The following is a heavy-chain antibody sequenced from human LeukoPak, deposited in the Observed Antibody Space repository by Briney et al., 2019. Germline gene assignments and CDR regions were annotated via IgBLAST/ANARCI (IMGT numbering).Heavy chain of an antibody. CDR2: IAYDGSRA. Sequence: PGGSLRLSCAGSGFTFGGYGMHWFRQTPGKGLEWVAVIAYDGSRAFYADSVKGRFTISRDNSKNTMSVQMDALRAEDTAVYYCTRYNNDHFDSWGQGTLGTVSS. J-gene: IGHJ4*02. CDR3: TRYNNDHFDS. D-gene: IGHD1-14*01. V-gene: IGHV3-33*01. CDR1: GFTFGGYG.